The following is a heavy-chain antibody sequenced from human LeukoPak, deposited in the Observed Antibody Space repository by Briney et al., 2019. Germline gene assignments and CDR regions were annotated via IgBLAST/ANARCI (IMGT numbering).Heavy chain of an antibody. D-gene: IGHD6-19*01. Sequence: PGGSLRLSCVASGLTFSNYAMTWVRQAPGKGLEWVSDISGSGGITYYADSVRGRLTISRDNSLNTLYLQMNSLRAEDTAVYYCAKAVAGYWYFDLWGRGTLLTVSS. J-gene: IGHJ2*01. V-gene: IGHV3-23*01. CDR2: ISGSGGIT. CDR3: AKAVAGYWYFDL. CDR1: GLTFSNYA.